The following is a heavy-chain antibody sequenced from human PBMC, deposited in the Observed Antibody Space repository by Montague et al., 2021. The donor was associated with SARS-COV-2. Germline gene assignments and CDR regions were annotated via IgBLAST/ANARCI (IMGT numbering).Heavy chain of an antibody. J-gene: IGHJ2*01. CDR1: SGSIGNCTYY. CDR3: AREFEEYSDL. CDR2: LYYTGGA. D-gene: IGHD3-10*01. Sequence: SETLSLTCTVSSGSIGNCTYYWGWVRQPPGKGLEWIASLYYTGGAFYNPSLMSRVIKSFDPSKNQFSLNLASVTAADTAVYYCAREFEEYSDLWGRGTLVMVSS. V-gene: IGHV4-39*07.